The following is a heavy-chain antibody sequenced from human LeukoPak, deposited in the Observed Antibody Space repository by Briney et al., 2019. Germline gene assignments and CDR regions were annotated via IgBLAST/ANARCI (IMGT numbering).Heavy chain of an antibody. J-gene: IGHJ4*02. CDR3: ARVRRGIGATGKSLAYFDC. V-gene: IGHV4-31*03. Sequence: SETLSLTCTVSGGSISSGGYYWSWIRQHPGKGLEWIGYIYYSGSTYYNPSLKSRVTISVDTSKNQFSLKLSSVTAADTAVYYCARVRRGIGATGKSLAYFDCWGQGTLVTVSS. CDR1: GGSISSGGYY. D-gene: IGHD6-13*01. CDR2: IYYSGST.